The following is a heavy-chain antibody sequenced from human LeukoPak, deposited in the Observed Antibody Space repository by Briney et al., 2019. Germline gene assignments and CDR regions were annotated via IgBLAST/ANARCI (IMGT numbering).Heavy chain of an antibody. CDR2: ICGTGGTT. CDR3: AKVRGKYSSGREADY. CDR1: GFTFTNNA. Sequence: GSLRLSCAASGFTFTNNAMSWVRQAPGKGLEWVSAICGTGGTTYYADSVKGRFAISRDNSKNTLYLQMSSLRAEDTAVYYCAKVRGKYSSGREADYWGQGTLVTVSS. V-gene: IGHV3-23*01. J-gene: IGHJ4*02. D-gene: IGHD6-19*01.